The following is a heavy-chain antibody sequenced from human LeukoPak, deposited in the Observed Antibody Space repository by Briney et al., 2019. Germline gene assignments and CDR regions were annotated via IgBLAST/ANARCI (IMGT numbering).Heavy chain of an antibody. Sequence: PGGSLRLSCAGSGFTFSSYAMSWVRQAPGKGLEWVSAINPSGGNTYYADSVKGRFTISRDNSKKTLYLQMNSLRGEDTAVYYCARRGLAAAGVSDSAFDIWGQGTMVAVSS. J-gene: IGHJ3*02. V-gene: IGHV3-23*01. D-gene: IGHD6-13*01. CDR1: GFTFSSYA. CDR2: INPSGGNT. CDR3: ARRGLAAAGVSDSAFDI.